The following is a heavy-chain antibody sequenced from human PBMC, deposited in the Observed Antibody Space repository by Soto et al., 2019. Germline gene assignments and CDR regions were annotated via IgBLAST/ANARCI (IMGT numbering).Heavy chain of an antibody. CDR3: VKGSSHRSSSSPFSDYYYGMDV. V-gene: IGHV3-64D*06. J-gene: IGHJ6*02. Sequence: GGSLRLSCSASGFTFSSYAMHWVRQAPGKGLEYVSAISSNGGSTYYADSVKGRFTISRDNSKNTLYLQMSSLRAEDAAVYYCVKGSSHRSSSSPFSDYYYGMDVWGQGTTVTVSS. CDR1: GFTFSSYA. D-gene: IGHD6-6*01. CDR2: ISSNGGST.